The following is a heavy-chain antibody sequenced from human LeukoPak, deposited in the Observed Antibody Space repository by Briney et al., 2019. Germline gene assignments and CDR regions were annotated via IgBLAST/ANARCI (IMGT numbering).Heavy chain of an antibody. CDR2: INHSGST. V-gene: IGHV4-34*01. CDR3: ARGLSPRINMVRGVRPPFRGVFDY. Sequence: SETLSLTCAVYGGSFSGYYWSWIRQPPGKGLEWIGEINHSGSTDYNPSLKSRVTISVDTSKNQFSLKLSSVTAADTAVYYCARGLSPRINMVRGVRPPFRGVFDYWGQGTLVTVSS. CDR1: GGSFSGYY. D-gene: IGHD3-10*01. J-gene: IGHJ4*02.